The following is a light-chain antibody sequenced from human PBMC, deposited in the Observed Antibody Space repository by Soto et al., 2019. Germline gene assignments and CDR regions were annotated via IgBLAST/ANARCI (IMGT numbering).Light chain of an antibody. V-gene: IGKV1-5*03. CDR3: QQYNSYSRFT. Sequence: DIQMTQSASALSASVGGRGTITCRAGQNLDAWLAWSQQKPGKAPKLLIYKAYSLKSGAPPRFSGSGSGTEFTLTISSLQPADFATSYCQQYNSYSRFTFGQGTKVDTK. J-gene: IGKJ2*01. CDR1: QNLDAW. CDR2: KAY.